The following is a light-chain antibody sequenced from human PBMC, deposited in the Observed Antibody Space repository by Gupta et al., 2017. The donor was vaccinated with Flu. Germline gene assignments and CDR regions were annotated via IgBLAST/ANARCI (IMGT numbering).Light chain of an antibody. CDR3: QQYGSCPYT. V-gene: IGKV3-20*01. Sequence: VLSTPSPALSSLPAGKATISSCTSKSVRSSYLVWYQQKPGQAPSLLIYGASNRATGIPDRFSASGSGTDFTLTINGLEPEDFAVYHCQQYGSCPYTFGQGTKLEVK. CDR2: GAS. CDR1: KSVRSSY. J-gene: IGKJ2*01.